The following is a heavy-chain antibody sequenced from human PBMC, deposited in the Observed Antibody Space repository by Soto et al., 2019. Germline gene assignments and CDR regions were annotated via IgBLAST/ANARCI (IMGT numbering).Heavy chain of an antibody. Sequence: GGSLRLSCAASGFTVSSNYMSWVRQAPGKGLEWVSVIYSGGSTYYADSVKGRFTISRDNSKNTLYLQMNSLRAEDTAVYYCARLITGTTDDYWGQGTLVTVSS. V-gene: IGHV3-66*04. CDR2: IYSGGST. J-gene: IGHJ4*02. CDR1: GFTVSSNY. D-gene: IGHD1-20*01. CDR3: ARLITGTTDDY.